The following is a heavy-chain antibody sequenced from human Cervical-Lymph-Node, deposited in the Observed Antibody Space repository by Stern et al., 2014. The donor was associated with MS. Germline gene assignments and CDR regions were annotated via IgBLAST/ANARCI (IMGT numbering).Heavy chain of an antibody. CDR1: GFTFSYYD. D-gene: IGHD5-24*01. Sequence: VQLVESGGDLVKPGASLRLSCEASGFTFSYYDMNWVRQAPGQVLEWVSSITSGSAYLYYADSVKGRFTISRDNAKNSLYLQMNSLRAEDTAVYYCARQDGYNLDYWGRGTLVTVSS. V-gene: IGHV3-21*01. CDR3: ARQDGYNLDY. J-gene: IGHJ4*02. CDR2: ITSGSAYL.